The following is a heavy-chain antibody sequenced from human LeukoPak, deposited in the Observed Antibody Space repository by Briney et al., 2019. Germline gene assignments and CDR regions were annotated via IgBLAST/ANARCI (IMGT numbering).Heavy chain of an antibody. D-gene: IGHD5-12*01. CDR1: GFSVSSNY. CDR3: ARVPGYSGYFYGMDV. V-gene: IGHV3-74*01. J-gene: IGHJ6*02. CDR2: LDSDASIT. Sequence: GGSLRLSCAASGFSVSSNYISWVRQAPGKGLVWVSRLDSDASITNYADSVKGRFTISSDNAKNTLYLQMNSLTAEDTAVYYCARVPGYSGYFYGMDVWGQGTTVTVSS.